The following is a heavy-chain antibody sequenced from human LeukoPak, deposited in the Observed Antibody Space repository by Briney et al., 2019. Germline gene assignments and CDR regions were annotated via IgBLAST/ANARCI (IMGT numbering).Heavy chain of an antibody. Sequence: GGSLRLSCAASGFTFSRYWMNWVRQAPGKGLEWVANIKQDGSEKSYVDSVKGRFTISRDNSKNTLYLQMNSLRAEDTAVYYCARDRVDTAMVIGIDYWGQGTLVTVSS. J-gene: IGHJ4*02. CDR1: GFTFSRYW. V-gene: IGHV3-7*01. D-gene: IGHD5-18*01. CDR2: IKQDGSEK. CDR3: ARDRVDTAMVIGIDY.